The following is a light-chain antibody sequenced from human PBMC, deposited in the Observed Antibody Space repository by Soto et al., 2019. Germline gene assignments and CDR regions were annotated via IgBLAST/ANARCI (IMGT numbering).Light chain of an antibody. J-gene: IGKJ2*01. CDR2: GAS. CDR1: QSVSSSY. Sequence: EIVLTQSPGTLSLSPGERVTLSCRASQSVSSSYLAWYQQKRGQAPRLLIYGASSRATGGPDTFSGSRSGTDFTLTISRLEPEDYAVYYCQQYGSSGYTFGQGTKLEIK. V-gene: IGKV3-20*01. CDR3: QQYGSSGYT.